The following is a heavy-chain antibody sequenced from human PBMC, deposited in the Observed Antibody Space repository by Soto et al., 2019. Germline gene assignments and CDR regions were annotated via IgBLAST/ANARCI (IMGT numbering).Heavy chain of an antibody. J-gene: IGHJ1*01. D-gene: IGHD6-13*01. Sequence: ASVKVSCKASGYTFTGYYMHWVRQAPGQGLEWMGWINPNSGGTNYAQKFQGWVTMTRDTSISTAYMELSRLRSDDTAVYYCAGGAPRSRNWCEVDFQHWGQGNPGSVSS. CDR1: GYTFTGYY. V-gene: IGHV1-2*04. CDR3: AGGAPRSRNWCEVDFQH. CDR2: INPNSGGT.